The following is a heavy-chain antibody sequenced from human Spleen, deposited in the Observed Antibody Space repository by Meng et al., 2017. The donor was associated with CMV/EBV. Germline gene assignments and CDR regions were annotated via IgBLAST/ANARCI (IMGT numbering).Heavy chain of an antibody. D-gene: IGHD3-3*01. CDR3: AKDGLRFLEYLEY. CDR1: GFKFEEYV. CDR2: INWNSGSI. V-gene: IGHV3-9*01. Sequence: GGSLRLSCVASGFKFEEYVMHWVRQAPGKGLEWVSGINWNSGSIGYADSVKGRFTISRDNAKNLLYLQMNSLRPEDTALYYCAKDGLRFLEYLEYWGQGTLVTVSS. J-gene: IGHJ4*02.